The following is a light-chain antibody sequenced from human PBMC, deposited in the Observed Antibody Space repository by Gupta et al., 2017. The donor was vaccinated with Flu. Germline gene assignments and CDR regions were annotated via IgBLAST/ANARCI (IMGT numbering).Light chain of an antibody. Sequence: ATINCRSSRSVLYNSNNKNYLAWYQQKPGQPPKLLIYWASTRESGVPDRFSGSGSGTDFTLTISSLQAEDVAVYYCQQYYATASWTFGQGT. J-gene: IGKJ1*01. CDR1: RSVLYNSNNKNY. CDR3: QQYYATASWT. CDR2: WAS. V-gene: IGKV4-1*01.